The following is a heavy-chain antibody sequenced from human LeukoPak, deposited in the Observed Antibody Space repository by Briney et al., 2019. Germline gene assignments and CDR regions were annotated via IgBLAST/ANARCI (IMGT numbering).Heavy chain of an antibody. J-gene: IGHJ4*02. CDR1: GYTFTSYG. Sequence: ASVKVSCKASGYTFTSYGISWVRQAPGQGLEWMGWISAYNGNTNYAQKLQGRVTMTTDTSTSTAYMELRSLRSDDTAVYYCARLPRYSSGWYGFGDYWGQGTLVTVSS. D-gene: IGHD6-19*01. V-gene: IGHV1-18*01. CDR3: ARLPRYSSGWYGFGDY. CDR2: ISAYNGNT.